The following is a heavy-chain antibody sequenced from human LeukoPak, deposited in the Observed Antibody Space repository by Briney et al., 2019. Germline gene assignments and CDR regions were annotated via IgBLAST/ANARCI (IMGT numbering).Heavy chain of an antibody. CDR2: IYYSGST. J-gene: IGHJ3*02. Sequence: PSETLSLTCTVSGGSISSYYWSWIRQPAGKGLEWIGYIYYSGSTNYNPSLKSRVTISVDTSKNQFSLKLSSVTAADTAVYYCARHLKEGYSSGWFAFDIWGQGTMVTVSS. V-gene: IGHV4-59*08. CDR1: GGSISSYY. CDR3: ARHLKEGYSSGWFAFDI. D-gene: IGHD6-19*01.